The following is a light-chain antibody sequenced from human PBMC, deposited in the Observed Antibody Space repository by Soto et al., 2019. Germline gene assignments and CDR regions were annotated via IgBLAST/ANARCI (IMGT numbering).Light chain of an antibody. CDR3: QHRTSRYT. CDR1: QSVSSSY. CDR2: DAS. Sequence: EIVLTQSPGTLSLSPGERASLSCRASQSVSSSYLAWYQQIPGQAPRLLINDASRRATGIPDRFSGSGSGTDFTLTISRLEPEDFAVYYCQHRTSRYTFGQGTK. V-gene: IGKV3D-20*02. J-gene: IGKJ2*01.